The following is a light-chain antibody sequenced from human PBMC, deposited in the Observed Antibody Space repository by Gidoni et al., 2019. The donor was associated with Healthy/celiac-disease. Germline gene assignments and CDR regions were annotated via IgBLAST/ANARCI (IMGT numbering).Light chain of an antibody. CDR3: QQYGSSPGLT. V-gene: IGKV3-20*01. J-gene: IGKJ4*01. CDR2: GAS. CDR1: QSVSSSY. Sequence: IVLTHSPGPLSLSPRERATLSCRASQSVSSSYLARYQQKPGQAPRLLIYGASSRATGIADRFSGSGCWTDFTLTISRLEPEDVVVYYCQQYGSSPGLTFGGGTKVEIK.